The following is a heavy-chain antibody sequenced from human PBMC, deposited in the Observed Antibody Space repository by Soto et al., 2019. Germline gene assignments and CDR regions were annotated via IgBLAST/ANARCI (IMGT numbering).Heavy chain of an antibody. CDR2: IDWDDDK. D-gene: IGHD3-10*01. CDR1: GFSLSTSGMC. J-gene: IGHJ4*02. V-gene: IGHV2-70*01. Sequence: SGPTLVNPTQTLTLTCTFSGFSLSTSGMCVSWIRQPPGKALEWLALIDWDDDKYYSTSLKTRLTISKDTSKNQVVLTMTNMDPVDTATYCCARSKKYYYGSGSYYNYGPFDYWGQGTLVTVSS. CDR3: ARSKKYYYGSGSYYNYGPFDY.